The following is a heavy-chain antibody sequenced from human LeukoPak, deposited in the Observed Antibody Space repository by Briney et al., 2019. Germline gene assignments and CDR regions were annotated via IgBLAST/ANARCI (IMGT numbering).Heavy chain of an antibody. CDR1: GGTFSSYA. CDR2: IIPIFGTA. J-gene: IGHJ1*01. D-gene: IGHD2-2*01. V-gene: IGHV1-69*05. CDR3: ARSGCSSTSCQGAEYFQH. Sequence: SVKVSCKASGGTFSSYAISWVRQAPGQGLEWMGGIIPIFGTANYAQKFQGRVTITTDESTSTAYMELSSLRSEDTAVYYCARSGCSSTSCQGAEYFQHWGQGTLVTVSS.